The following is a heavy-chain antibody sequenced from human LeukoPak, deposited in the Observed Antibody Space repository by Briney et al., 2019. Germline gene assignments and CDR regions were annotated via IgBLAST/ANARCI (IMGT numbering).Heavy chain of an antibody. CDR1: GGSISSGGYS. Sequence: PSQTLSLTCAVSGGSISSGGYSWSWIRQPPGKGLEWIGYIYHSGSTYYNPSLKSRVTISVDRSKNQFSLKLSSVTAADTAVYYCARSYGDYVGTFDYWGQGTLVTVPS. V-gene: IGHV4-30-2*01. CDR2: IYHSGST. J-gene: IGHJ4*02. CDR3: ARSYGDYVGTFDY. D-gene: IGHD4-17*01.